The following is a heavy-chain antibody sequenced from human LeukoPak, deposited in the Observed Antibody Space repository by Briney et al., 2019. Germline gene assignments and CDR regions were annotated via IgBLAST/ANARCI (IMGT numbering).Heavy chain of an antibody. V-gene: IGHV4-34*01. D-gene: IGHD6-13*01. CDR1: GGSFSGYY. J-gene: IGHJ2*01. CDR3: ARVEAAAGALWYFDL. CDR2: INHSGST. Sequence: SETLSLTCAVYGGSFSGYYWSWIRQPPGKGLEWIGEINHSGSTNYNPSLKSRVTISVDTSKNQFSLKLSSVTAADTAVYYCARVEAAAGALWYFDLWGRGTLATVSS.